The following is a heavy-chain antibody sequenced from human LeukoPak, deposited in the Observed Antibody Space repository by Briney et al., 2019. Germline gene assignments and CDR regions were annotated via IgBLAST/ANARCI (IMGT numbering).Heavy chain of an antibody. V-gene: IGHV3-21*01. CDR1: GFTFSSYS. D-gene: IGHD2-15*01. CDR3: ARVGGGECSATSCSPTDR. CDR2: ISASSSFI. J-gene: IGHJ5*02. Sequence: GGSLRVSCAASGFTFSSYSMIWVRQAPGKGLEWVSYISASSSFIYYADSVKGRFSTFRDNAKRSLFLQMNNLRAEDTAVYFCARVGGGECSATSCSPTDRWGQGTLVTVSS.